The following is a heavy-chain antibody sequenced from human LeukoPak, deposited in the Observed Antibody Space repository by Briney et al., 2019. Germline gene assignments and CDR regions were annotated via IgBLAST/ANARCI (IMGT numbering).Heavy chain of an antibody. J-gene: IGHJ4*02. CDR2: IHSSGGTI. V-gene: IGHV3-48*04. CDR3: ARKLTGTTYFDC. Sequence: GGSLRLSCAASGFNFRSYWMHWVRQAPGKGLEWVPYIHSSGGTIYYADSVKGRFTISRDSAKNSVYLRMNSLRAEDTALYYCARKLTGTTYFDCWGQGILVTVSS. CDR1: GFNFRSYW. D-gene: IGHD1-1*01.